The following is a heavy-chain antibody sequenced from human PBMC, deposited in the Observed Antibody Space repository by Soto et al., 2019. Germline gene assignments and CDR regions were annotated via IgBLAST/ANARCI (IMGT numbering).Heavy chain of an antibody. V-gene: IGHV3-13*01. CDR2: IGTAGDT. CDR1: VFTFSSYD. J-gene: IGHJ1*01. Sequence: GGSLRLSCAASVFTFSSYDMHWVRQATGKGLEWVSAIGTAGDTYYPGSVKGRFTISRENAKNSLYLQMNSLRAGDTAVYYCAREEASGHFQHWGQGTLVTVSS. D-gene: IGHD5-12*01. CDR3: AREEASGHFQH.